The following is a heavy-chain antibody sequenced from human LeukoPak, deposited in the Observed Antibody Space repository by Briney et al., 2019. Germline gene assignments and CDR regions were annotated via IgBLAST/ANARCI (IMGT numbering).Heavy chain of an antibody. J-gene: IGHJ5*02. D-gene: IGHD2-2*01. V-gene: IGHV5-51*01. CDR1: GYSFTSYW. CDR3: ARRDCSSTSCLYDWFDP. CDR2: IYPGDSDT. Sequence: GESLKISCKGSGYSFTSYWIGWVRQMPGKGLEWMGIIYPGDSDTRYSPSFQGQVTISADKSISTAYLQWSSLKASDTAMYYCARRDCSSTSCLYDWFDPLGQGTLVTVSS.